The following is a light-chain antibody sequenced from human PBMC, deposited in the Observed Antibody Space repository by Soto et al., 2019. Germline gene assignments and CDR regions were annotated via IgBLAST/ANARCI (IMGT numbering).Light chain of an antibody. J-gene: IGKJ5*01. CDR3: QQYDRAPPIT. Sequence: EIVLTQSPGTLSLSPGERATLSCRASHSVSRGYLAWYQQKPGQAPRLLIYGTSSRATGIPDRFSASGSGTDFTLTISRLEPEDFALYYRQQYDRAPPITFGQGTRLEIK. CDR1: HSVSRGY. V-gene: IGKV3-20*01. CDR2: GTS.